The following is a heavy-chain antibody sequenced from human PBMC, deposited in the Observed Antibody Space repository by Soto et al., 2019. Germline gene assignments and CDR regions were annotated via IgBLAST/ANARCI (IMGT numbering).Heavy chain of an antibody. J-gene: IGHJ3*02. V-gene: IGHV1-69*06. CDR1: GGTFSSYA. Sequence: QVQLVQSGAEVKKPGSSVKVSCKASGGTFSSYAISWVRQAPGQGLEWMGGIIPIFGTANYAQKFQGRVMITEDKSTSTAYMELSSLRSEDKAVYYCHCQPHGRMGAFDIWGQGTMVTVSS. CDR2: IIPIFGTA. CDR3: HCQPHGRMGAFDI.